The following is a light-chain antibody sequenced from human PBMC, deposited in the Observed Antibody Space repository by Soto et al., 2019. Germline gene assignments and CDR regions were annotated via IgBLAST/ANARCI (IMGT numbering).Light chain of an antibody. J-gene: IGLJ1*01. CDR3: SSYTNINTRACV. Sequence: QSALTQPASVSGSPGQSITISCTGTSGDIGSYNRVSWYQQHPGKAPKLIIYEVTDRPSGVSNRFSGSKSGNTASLTISGLQAEAEAEYSCSSYTNINTRACVFGTGTKVTVL. CDR1: SGDIGSYNR. CDR2: EVT. V-gene: IGLV2-14*01.